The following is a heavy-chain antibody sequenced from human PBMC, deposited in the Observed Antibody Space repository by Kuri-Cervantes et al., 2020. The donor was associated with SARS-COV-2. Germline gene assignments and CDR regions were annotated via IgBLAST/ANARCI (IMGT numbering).Heavy chain of an antibody. J-gene: IGHJ4*02. CDR3: AKYDGSGWYPFDY. V-gene: IGHV3-74*01. CDR1: GFTFSGHW. Sequence: GESLKISCAASGFTFSGHWIHWVRQAPGKGLVWVSRINPDGSYTNNADSVKGRFTISRDNSKNTLYLQMNSLRAEDTAVYYCAKYDGSGWYPFDYWGQGTLVTVSS. CDR2: INPDGSYT. D-gene: IGHD6-19*01.